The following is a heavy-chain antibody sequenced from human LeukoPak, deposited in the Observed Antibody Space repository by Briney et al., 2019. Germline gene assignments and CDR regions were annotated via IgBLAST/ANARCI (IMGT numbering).Heavy chain of an antibody. D-gene: IGHD5-24*01. V-gene: IGHV3-7*01. CDR2: INPDGTGK. J-gene: IGHJ5*02. Sequence: GGCLRLSHAASGYTLNRYDMIGVTQPPGKAREGGAYINPDGTGKDYVDSVKGGFTISRDNAKKSLYLQMNSLTDEDTAVYYCTKWRWQQAEFNAWGQGTLVTVSS. CDR3: TKWRWQQAEFNA. CDR1: GYTLNRYD.